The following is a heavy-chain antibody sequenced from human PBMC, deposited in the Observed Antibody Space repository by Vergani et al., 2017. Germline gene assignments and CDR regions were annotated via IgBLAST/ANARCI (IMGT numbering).Heavy chain of an antibody. V-gene: IGHV1-69*02. CDR3: ASTSRDGYNYYFDY. Sequence: QVQLVQSGAEVKKPGSSVKVSCKASGGTFSSYTISWVRQAPGQGLEWMGRIIPILGIANYAQKFQGRVTITAGKSTSTAYMELSSLRSEDTAVYYCASTSRDGYNYYFDYWGQGTLVTVSS. CDR1: GGTFSSYT. J-gene: IGHJ4*02. D-gene: IGHD5-24*01. CDR2: IIPILGIA.